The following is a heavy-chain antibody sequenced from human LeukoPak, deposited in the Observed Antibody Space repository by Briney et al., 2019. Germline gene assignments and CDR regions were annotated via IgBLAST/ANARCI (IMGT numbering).Heavy chain of an antibody. CDR1: GYTFTGYY. CDR2: INPDTGGT. V-gene: IGHV1-2*02. Sequence: ASVKVSCKASGYTFTGYYMHWVGQARGQGREGVGWINPDTGGTHYAQKFQGRVTMTRDTSINTAYMALNSLRSADTAVYYCARDYCRGGTCDLKNWFDPWGQGTLVTVSS. CDR3: ARDYCRGGTCDLKNWFDP. J-gene: IGHJ5*02. D-gene: IGHD2-15*01.